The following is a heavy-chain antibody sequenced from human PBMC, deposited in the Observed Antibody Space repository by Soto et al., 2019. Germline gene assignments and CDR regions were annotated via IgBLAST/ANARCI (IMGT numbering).Heavy chain of an antibody. CDR3: ARELRGNYGMDV. Sequence: QVQLVESGGGVVQPGRSLRLSCAASGFTFSSNGMHWVRQAPGKGLEWVAVIWYDGSNKYYADSVKGRFTISRDNSKNTLYLQMNSLRAEDTAVYYCARELRGNYGMDVWGQGTTVSVSS. CDR2: IWYDGSNK. J-gene: IGHJ6*02. V-gene: IGHV3-33*01. CDR1: GFTFSSNG. D-gene: IGHD3-16*01.